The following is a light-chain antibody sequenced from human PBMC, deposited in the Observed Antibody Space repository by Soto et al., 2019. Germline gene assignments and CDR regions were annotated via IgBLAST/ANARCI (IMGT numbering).Light chain of an antibody. CDR1: QSVGSS. J-gene: IGKJ5*01. V-gene: IGKV3-15*01. CDR2: GAS. CDR3: QQYSNWPPIT. Sequence: EIVMTQSPATVSVSPGERATLSCRATQSVGSSLAWYQQKPGQARRLLIYGASTRASGIPARFSGSGSGTEFTLTISSLQSEDFAVYFCQQYSNWPPITFGQGTRLEI.